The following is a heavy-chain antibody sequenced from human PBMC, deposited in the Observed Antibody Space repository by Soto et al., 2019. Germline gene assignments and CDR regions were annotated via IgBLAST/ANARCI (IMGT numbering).Heavy chain of an antibody. Sequence: EVQLVESGGGLVQPGGSLRLSCVASGIPVSSNYMTWVRQAPGKGLEWVSVLHSGGDTYYANSVKGRFTISRHDSTNTLFLQINSLTAEETAVYYCARDGPYYYASRMDVWGQGTTVTVSS. CDR1: GIPVSSNY. J-gene: IGHJ6*02. CDR2: LHSGGDT. CDR3: ARDGPYYYASRMDV. D-gene: IGHD3-10*01. V-gene: IGHV3-53*04.